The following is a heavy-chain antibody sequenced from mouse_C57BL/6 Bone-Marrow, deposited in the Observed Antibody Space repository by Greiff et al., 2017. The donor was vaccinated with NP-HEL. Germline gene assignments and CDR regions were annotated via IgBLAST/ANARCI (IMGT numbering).Heavy chain of an antibody. Sequence: DVKLVESGGGLVQPGGSMKLSCVASGFTFSNYWMNWVRQSPEKGLEWVAQIRLKSDNYATHYAESVKGRFTISRDDSKSSVYLQMNNLRAEDTGIYYCTEDYGSSYAAYWGQGTLVTVSA. D-gene: IGHD1-1*01. CDR1: GFTFSNYW. V-gene: IGHV6-3*01. J-gene: IGHJ3*01. CDR2: IRLKSDNYAT. CDR3: TEDYGSSYAAY.